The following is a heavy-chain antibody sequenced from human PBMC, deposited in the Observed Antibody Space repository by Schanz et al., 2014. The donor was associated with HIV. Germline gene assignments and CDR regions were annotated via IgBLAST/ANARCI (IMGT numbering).Heavy chain of an antibody. Sequence: VQLLESGGGLVKRGGSLRLSCAASGFTFSSYGMHWVRQAPGKGLEWVAVISYDGSNKYYGDSVKGRFTISRDNSKNTLYLQMNSLRVEDTAVYYCANEEVPNDYWGQGTLVTVSS. CDR3: ANEEVPNDY. V-gene: IGHV3-30*18. CDR1: GFTFSSYG. CDR2: ISYDGSNK. J-gene: IGHJ4*02.